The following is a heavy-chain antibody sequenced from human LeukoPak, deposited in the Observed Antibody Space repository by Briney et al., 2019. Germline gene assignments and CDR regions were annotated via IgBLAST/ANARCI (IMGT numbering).Heavy chain of an antibody. CDR2: IRYDGSNK. CDR1: GFSFSTYG. J-gene: IGHJ4*02. V-gene: IGHV3-30*02. CDR3: AKDPPITGTGFDY. D-gene: IGHD1-20*01. Sequence: GGSLRLSCAASGFSFSTYGMHWVRHAPGKELEWVAFIRYDGSNKFYADSVKGRFTISRDTSNNTLYLQMNSLTAEDTAVYYCAKDPPITGTGFDYWGRGTLVTVSS.